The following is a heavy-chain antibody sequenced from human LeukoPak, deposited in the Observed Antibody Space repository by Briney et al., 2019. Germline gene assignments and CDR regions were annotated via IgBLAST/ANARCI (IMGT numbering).Heavy chain of an antibody. CDR1: GGSFSGYY. CDR3: ARGDNTRLFDY. Sequence: PSETLSLTCAVYGGSFSGYYWSWIRQPPGKGLEWIGEINHSGSTNYNPSLKSRVTISVDTSKNQFSLKLSSVTAADTAVYYCARGDNTRLFDYWGQGTLVTVSS. D-gene: IGHD6-6*01. CDR2: INHSGST. J-gene: IGHJ4*02. V-gene: IGHV4-34*01.